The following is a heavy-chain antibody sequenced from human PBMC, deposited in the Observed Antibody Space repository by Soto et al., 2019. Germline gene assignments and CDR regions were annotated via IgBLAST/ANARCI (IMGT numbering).Heavy chain of an antibody. D-gene: IGHD6-19*01. V-gene: IGHV1-69*13. J-gene: IGHJ6*03. Sequence: ASVKVSCKASGGTFSSYAISWVRQAPGQGLEWMGGIIPIFGTANYAQKFQGRVTITADESTSTAYMELSSLRSEDTAVYYCARDPGIAVAGYYYYYYMDVWGKGTTVTVSS. CDR1: GGTFSSYA. CDR2: IIPIFGTA. CDR3: ARDPGIAVAGYYYYYYMDV.